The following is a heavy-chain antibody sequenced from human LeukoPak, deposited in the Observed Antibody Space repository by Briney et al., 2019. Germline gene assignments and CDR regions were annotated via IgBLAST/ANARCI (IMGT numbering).Heavy chain of an antibody. CDR1: GGSISSYY. CDR2: IYYSGST. D-gene: IGHD3-22*01. Sequence: SETLSLTCTVSGGSISSYYWSWIRQPPGKGLEWIGYIYYSGSTNYNPSLKSRVTISEDTSKNQFSLKLSSVTAADTAVYYCARDFGPSIYDSSGYPDAFDIWGQGTMVTVSS. V-gene: IGHV4-59*01. J-gene: IGHJ3*02. CDR3: ARDFGPSIYDSSGYPDAFDI.